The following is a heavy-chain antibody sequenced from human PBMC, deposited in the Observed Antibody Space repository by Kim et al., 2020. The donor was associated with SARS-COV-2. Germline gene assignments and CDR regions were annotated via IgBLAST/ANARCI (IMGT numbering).Heavy chain of an antibody. CDR1: GYTFTSYA. D-gene: IGHD3-10*01. Sequence: SVKVSCKASGYTFTSYAISWVRQAPGQGLEWMGGISPIFGTTNYAQKFQGRVTMTADASTSTAYMELSSLRSEDTAVYYCARRLSGGPYDYWGQGTLVTVSS. CDR2: ISPIFGTT. J-gene: IGHJ4*02. V-gene: IGHV1-69*13. CDR3: ARRLSGGPYDY.